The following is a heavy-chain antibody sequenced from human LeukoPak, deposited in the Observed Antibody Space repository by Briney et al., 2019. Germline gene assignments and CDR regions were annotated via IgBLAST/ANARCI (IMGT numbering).Heavy chain of an antibody. D-gene: IGHD2-2*01. Sequence: SETLSLTCAVYGGSFSGYYWSWLRQPPGKGLEWIGEINHSGSTNYNPSLKSRVTISVDTSKNQFSLKLSSVTAADTAVYYCARGSPIRYCSSPSCRNLKYGRDVWGKGTTVTVSS. CDR2: INHSGST. CDR3: ARGSPIRYCSSPSCRNLKYGRDV. V-gene: IGHV4-34*01. J-gene: IGHJ6*04. CDR1: GGSFSGYY.